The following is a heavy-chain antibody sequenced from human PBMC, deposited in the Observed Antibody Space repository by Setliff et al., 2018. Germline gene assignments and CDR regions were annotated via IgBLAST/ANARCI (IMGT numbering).Heavy chain of an antibody. V-gene: IGHV7-4-1*02. CDR1: GYTFTNYA. CDR3: ARGNGTYASSSRVFHY. J-gene: IGHJ4*02. Sequence: ASVKVSCKASGYTFTNYAMNWVRQAPGQGLEWMGWINTNTGNPTYAQGFTGRFVFSLDTSVSTAYLQINSLEAEGTAVYYCARGNGTYASSSRVFHYWGQGTLVTVSS. CDR2: INTNTGNP. D-gene: IGHD6-6*01.